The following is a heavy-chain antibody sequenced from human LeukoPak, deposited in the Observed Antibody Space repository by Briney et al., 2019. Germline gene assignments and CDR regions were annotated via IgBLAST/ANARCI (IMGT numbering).Heavy chain of an antibody. D-gene: IGHD1-1*01. CDR2: IYFSGTT. Sequence: SETLSLTCTVSGGSISSGDYYWSWVRQPPGKALEWIGNIYFSGTTYYKPALKSRVSMSVDTSKNQFALKLSSVTAADTAMYYCARSTGRLQPFDYWGQGTLVTVSS. J-gene: IGHJ4*02. CDR3: ARSTGRLQPFDY. V-gene: IGHV4-30-4*01. CDR1: GGSISSGDYY.